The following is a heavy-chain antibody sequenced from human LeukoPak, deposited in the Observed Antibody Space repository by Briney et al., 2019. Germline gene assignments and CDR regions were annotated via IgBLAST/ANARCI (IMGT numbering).Heavy chain of an antibody. J-gene: IGHJ6*02. Sequence: SETLSLTCAVSGGSISSSKYSWGWVRQPPGKGLEWLGTIYYSGSTYYNPSLKSRVTISVDTSKNQFSLSLSSVTAADTAVYYCASLPKSYYGMDVWGQGTTVTVSS. CDR2: IYYSGST. CDR1: GGSISSSKYS. V-gene: IGHV4-39*01. CDR3: ASLPKSYYGMDV.